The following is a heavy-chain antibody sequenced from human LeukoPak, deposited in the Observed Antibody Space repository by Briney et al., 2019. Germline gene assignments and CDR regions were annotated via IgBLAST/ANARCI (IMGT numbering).Heavy chain of an antibody. D-gene: IGHD3-10*01. J-gene: IGHJ5*02. CDR3: ARVRGDYYGSGIGNWFDP. CDR1: GGSFSGYY. Sequence: SETLSLTGAVYGGSFSGYYWSWIRQPPGKGLEWIGEINHSGSTNYNPSLKSRVTISVDTSKNQFSLKLSSVTAADTAVYYCARVRGDYYGSGIGNWFDPWGQGTLVTVYS. CDR2: INHSGST. V-gene: IGHV4-34*01.